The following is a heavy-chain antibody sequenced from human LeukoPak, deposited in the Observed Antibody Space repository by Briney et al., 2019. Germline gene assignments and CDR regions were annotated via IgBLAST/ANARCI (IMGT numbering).Heavy chain of an antibody. CDR2: IWFDGSVK. CDR1: GFTFNTYG. CDR3: AKDTGVQFLEPAF. D-gene: IGHD3-3*01. J-gene: IGHJ4*02. Sequence: AGGSLRLSCAASGFTFNTYGMHSVRQAPGQGLEWVAAIWFDGSVKHYSDAVKGRSTISRDNSLNTLYLQMNSLRVEDTAIYYCAKDTGVQFLEPAFWGQGTLVTVSS. V-gene: IGHV3-33*06.